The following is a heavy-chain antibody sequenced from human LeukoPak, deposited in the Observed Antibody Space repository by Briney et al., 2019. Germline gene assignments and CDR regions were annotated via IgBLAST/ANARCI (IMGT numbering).Heavy chain of an antibody. D-gene: IGHD1-7*01. CDR1: GFTFSDYY. Sequence: PGGSLRLSCAASGFTFSDYYMSWLRQAPGKGLEWVSYISSSGSTIYYADSVKGRFTISRDNAKNSLYLQMNSLRAEDTAVYYCGTGTTNYYYYMDVWGKGTTVTVSS. CDR3: GTGTTNYYYYMDV. V-gene: IGHV3-11*04. J-gene: IGHJ6*03. CDR2: ISSSGSTI.